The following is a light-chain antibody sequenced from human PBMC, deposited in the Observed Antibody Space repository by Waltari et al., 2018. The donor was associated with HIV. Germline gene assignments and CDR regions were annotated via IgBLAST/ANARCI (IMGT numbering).Light chain of an antibody. CDR3: QTWGTGIRV. V-gene: IGLV4-69*01. CDR2: LNSDGSH. J-gene: IGLJ3*02. Sequence: QVVLTQSPSASASLGASVKLTCTLSSGHSNYAIAWHQLQPGKGPRYLMKLNSDGSHTKGDGLPDRFSCSSSGAERDLTISSLQSEDEADYYCQTWGTGIRVFGGGTKLTVL. CDR1: SGHSNYA.